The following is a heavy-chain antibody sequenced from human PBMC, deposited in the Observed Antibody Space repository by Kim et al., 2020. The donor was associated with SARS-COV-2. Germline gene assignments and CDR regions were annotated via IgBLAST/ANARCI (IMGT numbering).Heavy chain of an antibody. Sequence: SETLSHTCTVSGGSVSSGSYYWSWIRQPPGKGLEWIGYIYYSGSTNYNPSLKSRVTISVDTSKNQFSLKLSSVTAADTAVYYCARGRAGRYYFDYWGQGTLVTVSS. CDR3: ARGRAGRYYFDY. D-gene: IGHD6-19*01. J-gene: IGHJ4*02. CDR2: IYYSGST. V-gene: IGHV4-61*01. CDR1: GGSVSSGSYY.